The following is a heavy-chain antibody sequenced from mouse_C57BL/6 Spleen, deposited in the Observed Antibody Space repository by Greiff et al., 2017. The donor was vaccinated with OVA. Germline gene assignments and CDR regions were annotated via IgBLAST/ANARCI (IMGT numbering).Heavy chain of an antibody. J-gene: IGHJ3*01. CDR2: INPNNGGT. Sequence: EVKLMESGPELVKPGASVKIPCKASGYTFTDYNMDWVKQSHGKSLEWIGDINPNNGGTIYNQKFKGKATLTVDKSSSTAYMELRSLTSEDTAVYYCASGIYYDYDRAYWGQGTLVTVSA. CDR3: ASGIYYDYDRAY. V-gene: IGHV1-18*01. CDR1: GYTFTDYN. D-gene: IGHD2-4*01.